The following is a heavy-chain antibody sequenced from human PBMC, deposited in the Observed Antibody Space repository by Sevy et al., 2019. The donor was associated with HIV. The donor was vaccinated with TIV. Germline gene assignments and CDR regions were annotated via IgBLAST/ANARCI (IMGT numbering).Heavy chain of an antibody. V-gene: IGHV3-23*01. CDR1: GFAFYDYS. CDR3: AREGCTRPHDC. CDR2: LSFGCGKI. Sequence: GGSLRLSCAASGFAFYDYSMSWIRQAPGKGLEWVATLSFGCGKINYADSVKGRFTISRDNSKNSFYLQMDNLRVEDTAPYYCAREGCTRPHDCWGQGTRVTVSS. D-gene: IGHD2-8*01. J-gene: IGHJ4*02.